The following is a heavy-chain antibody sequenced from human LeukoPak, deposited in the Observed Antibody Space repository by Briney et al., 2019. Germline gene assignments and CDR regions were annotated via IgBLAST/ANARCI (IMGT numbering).Heavy chain of an antibody. J-gene: IGHJ3*02. V-gene: IGHV4-59*01. Sequence: SETLSHTCTVSGGSISSYYWSWIRQPPGKGLEWIGYIYYSGSTNYNPSLKSRVTISVDTSKNQFSLKLSSVTAADTAVYYCARNYYDSSGLDAFDIWGQGTMVTVSS. CDR2: IYYSGST. D-gene: IGHD3-22*01. CDR1: GGSISSYY. CDR3: ARNYYDSSGLDAFDI.